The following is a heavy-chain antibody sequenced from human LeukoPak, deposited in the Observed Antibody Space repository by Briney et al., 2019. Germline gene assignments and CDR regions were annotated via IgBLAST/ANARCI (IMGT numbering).Heavy chain of an antibody. D-gene: IGHD6-6*01. J-gene: IGHJ4*02. CDR3: ARVVYSSWTIDY. V-gene: IGHV3-21*01. CDR1: GFIFSTYS. CDR2: IRSSSTYT. Sequence: GGSLRLSCAASGFIFSTYSMNWVRQAPGKGLEWASSIRSSSTYTYYADSVKGRFTISRDNAKNSLYLQMDGLRAEDTAVYYCARVVYSSWTIDYWGQGTLVTVSS.